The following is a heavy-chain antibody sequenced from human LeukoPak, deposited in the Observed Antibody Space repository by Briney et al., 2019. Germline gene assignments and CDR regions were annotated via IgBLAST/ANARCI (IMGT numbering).Heavy chain of an antibody. V-gene: IGHV3-7*01. CDR3: ARDVGVRYGDYGGDAFDI. J-gene: IGHJ3*02. Sequence: GGSLRLSCAASGFTFSSYAMSWVRQAPGKGLEWVANIKQDGSEKYYVDSVKGRFTISRDNAKNSLYLQMNSLRAEDTAVYYCARDVGVRYGDYGGDAFDIWGQGTMVTVSS. CDR1: GFTFSSYA. CDR2: IKQDGSEK. D-gene: IGHD4-17*01.